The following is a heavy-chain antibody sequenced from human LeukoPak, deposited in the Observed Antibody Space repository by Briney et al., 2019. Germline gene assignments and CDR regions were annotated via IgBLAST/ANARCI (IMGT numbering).Heavy chain of an antibody. D-gene: IGHD3-9*01. V-gene: IGHV4-34*01. CDR2: INHSGST. J-gene: IGHJ6*02. CDR1: GGSFSGYY. CDR3: ARGRFFYDILTGYYRGVEFYGMDV. Sequence: PSETLSLTCAVYGGSFSGYYWSWIRQPPGKGLEWIGEINHSGSTNYNPSLKSRVTISVDTSKSQFSLKLSSVTAADTAVYYCARGRFFYDILTGYYRGVEFYGMDVWGQGTTVTVSS.